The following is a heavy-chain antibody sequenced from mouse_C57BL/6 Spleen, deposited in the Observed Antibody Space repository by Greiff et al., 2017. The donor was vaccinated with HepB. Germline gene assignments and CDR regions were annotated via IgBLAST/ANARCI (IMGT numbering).Heavy chain of an antibody. D-gene: IGHD6-1*01. CDR2: ISSGSSTI. J-gene: IGHJ3*01. CDR3: ARADNFAY. V-gene: IGHV5-17*01. Sequence: EVKLVESGGGLVKPGGSLKLSCAASGFTFSDYGMHWVRQAPEKGLEWVAYISSGSSTIYYADTVKGRFTISRDNAKNTLFLQMTSLRSEDTAMYYCARADNFAYWGQGTLVTVSA. CDR1: GFTFSDYG.